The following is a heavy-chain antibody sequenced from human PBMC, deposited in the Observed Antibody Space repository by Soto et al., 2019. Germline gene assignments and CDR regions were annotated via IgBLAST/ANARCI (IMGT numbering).Heavy chain of an antibody. J-gene: IGHJ4*02. Sequence: GGSLRLSCAASGFTFSSYGMHLVRQATGKGLEWVAIISYDGNYKHHADSVKGRFTISRDNSKNTLYLQMNSLRAADTAVYYCARGSDLHSSSSSYFDYWGQGTLVTVSS. CDR1: GFTFSSYG. CDR3: ARGSDLHSSSSSYFDY. V-gene: IGHV3-30*03. CDR2: ISYDGNYK. D-gene: IGHD6-6*01.